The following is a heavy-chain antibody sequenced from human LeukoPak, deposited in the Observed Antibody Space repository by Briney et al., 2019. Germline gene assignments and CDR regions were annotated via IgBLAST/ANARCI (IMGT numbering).Heavy chain of an antibody. Sequence: SETLSLTCTVSADSLNECYWTWIRQPPGKGLEWIGYISSTGGTNYNPSLESRLTISIDTSKNQFFLNLTSVTAADTAVYYCARAPEYFGLLTANLDYCDHWGQGALITVSS. CDR3: ARAPEYFGLLTANLDYCDH. V-gene: IGHV4-59*01. D-gene: IGHD3-9*01. CDR2: ISSTGGT. J-gene: IGHJ4*02. CDR1: ADSLNECY.